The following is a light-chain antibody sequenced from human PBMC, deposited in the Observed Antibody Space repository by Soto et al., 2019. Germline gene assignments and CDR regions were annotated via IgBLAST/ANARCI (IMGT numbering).Light chain of an antibody. V-gene: IGKV3-20*01. CDR1: QSVSSSY. CDR3: QQYGSSPPMYT. Sequence: EIVLTQSPGTLSLSPGERATLSCRASQSVSSSYLAWYQQKPGQAPRLLIYGASSRATGIPDRFSGSGSGTAFTLTISRLEPEDFAVYYFQQYGSSPPMYTFGQGTKLEIK. J-gene: IGKJ2*01. CDR2: GAS.